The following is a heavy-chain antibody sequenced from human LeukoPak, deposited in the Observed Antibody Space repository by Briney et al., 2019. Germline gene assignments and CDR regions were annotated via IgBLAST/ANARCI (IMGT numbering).Heavy chain of an antibody. J-gene: IGHJ4*02. D-gene: IGHD6-13*01. CDR3: ATAPNSSWGFRINDY. Sequence: GASVKVSCKVSGYTLTELSMHWVRQAPGKGLEWMGGFDPEDGETIYAQKFQGRVTMTEDTSTDTAYMELSSLRSEDTAVYYCATAPNSSWGFRINDYWGQGTLVTVSS. V-gene: IGHV1-24*01. CDR1: GYTLTELS. CDR2: FDPEDGET.